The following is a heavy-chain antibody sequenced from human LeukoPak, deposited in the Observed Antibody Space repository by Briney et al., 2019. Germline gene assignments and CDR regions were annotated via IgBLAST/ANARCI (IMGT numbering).Heavy chain of an antibody. V-gene: IGHV3-48*03. Sequence: GGSLRLSCAASGFTFSSYEVYWVRQAPGKGLECISYISSSSSTIKYADSVRGRFTISRADARESLFLQMNSLRAEDTAIYYCGASRQYVGAFDIWGQGTLVTVSS. CDR2: ISSSSSTI. CDR3: GASRQYVGAFDI. J-gene: IGHJ3*02. D-gene: IGHD3-16*01. CDR1: GFTFSSYE.